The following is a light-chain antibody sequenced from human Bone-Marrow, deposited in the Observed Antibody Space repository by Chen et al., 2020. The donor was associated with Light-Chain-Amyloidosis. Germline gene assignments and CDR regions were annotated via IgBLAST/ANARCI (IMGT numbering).Light chain of an antibody. CDR1: SSDISGYNF. CDR2: EVT. Sequence: QSALTPPASVSGFPGQSITISCTGTSSDISGYNFVPWYQQHAGKAPNLMIDEVTNRPSGVPDRFSGSKSGNTASLTISGLQAEDEADYYCSSYTSVSTVVFGGGTKVTVL. J-gene: IGLJ2*01. V-gene: IGLV2-14*01. CDR3: SSYTSVSTVV.